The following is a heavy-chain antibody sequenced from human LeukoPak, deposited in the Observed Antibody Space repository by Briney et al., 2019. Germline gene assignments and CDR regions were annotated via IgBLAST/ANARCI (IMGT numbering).Heavy chain of an antibody. CDR3: ARDLPMGPPEGYYYGMDV. D-gene: IGHD3-10*01. CDR2: INPSGGST. J-gene: IGHJ6*02. CDR1: GYTFTSYY. V-gene: IGHV1-46*01. Sequence: ASVKVSCKASGYTFTSYYMHWVRQAPGQGLEWMGIINPSGGSTSYAQKFQGRVTMTRDTSTSTVYMELSSLRSEDTAVYYCARDLPMGPPEGYYYGMDVWGQGTRSPSP.